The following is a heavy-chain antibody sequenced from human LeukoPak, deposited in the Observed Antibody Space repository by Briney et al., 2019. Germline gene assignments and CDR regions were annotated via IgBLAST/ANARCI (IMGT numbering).Heavy chain of an antibody. CDR2: IYHSGST. J-gene: IGHJ5*02. V-gene: IGHV4-38-2*02. CDR3: ARGGYSYGYAYWFDP. CDR1: GYSISSDYY. Sequence: PSETLSLTCTVSGYSISSDYYWGWIRQPPGKGLEWIGSIYHSGSTYYNPSLKSRVTISVDTSKNQFSLKLSSVTAADTAVYYCARGGYSYGYAYWFDPWGQGTLVTVSS. D-gene: IGHD5-18*01.